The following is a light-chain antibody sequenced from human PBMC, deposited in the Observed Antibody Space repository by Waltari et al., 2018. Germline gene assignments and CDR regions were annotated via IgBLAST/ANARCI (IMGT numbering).Light chain of an antibody. CDR2: GTS. Sequence: EIVLTQSPGTLSLSPGERATLPCRASQNVTSISLTWDQPKLGQAPRLLIYGTSTRATGLPARFSGSGSGTDFTLTVSRLGPEGFAVYYCQQYDGEVVTFGGGTKVEI. CDR3: QQYDGEVVT. J-gene: IGKJ4*01. CDR1: QNVTSIS. V-gene: IGKV3-20*01.